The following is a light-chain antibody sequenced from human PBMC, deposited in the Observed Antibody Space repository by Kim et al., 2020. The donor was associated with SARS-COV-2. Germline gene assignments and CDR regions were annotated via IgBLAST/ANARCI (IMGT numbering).Light chain of an antibody. CDR2: GKN. J-gene: IGLJ2*01. CDR1: SLRNYY. Sequence: SSELTQDPVVSVALGQTVTIICQVDSLRNYYASWYQQKPGQAPVLVMYGKNNRPSGIPDRFSGSSSGKTASLTITGAQAEDAADYYCNSRDSIVNHPVVFGGGTQLPVL. V-gene: IGLV3-19*01. CDR3: NSRDSIVNHPVV.